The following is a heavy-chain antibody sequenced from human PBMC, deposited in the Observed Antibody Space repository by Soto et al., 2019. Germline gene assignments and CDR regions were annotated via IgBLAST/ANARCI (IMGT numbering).Heavy chain of an antibody. J-gene: IGHJ5*02. D-gene: IGHD2-15*01. CDR2: MYHSGST. CDR3: ARYCSGGSCYLDP. CDR1: GGSISSYY. Sequence: QVQLQESGPGLVKPSETLSLTCTVSGGSISSYYWSWIRQPPGKGLEWIGYMYHSGSTNYNPSLRSRVTISVDTSKNHFSLKLSSVTAADTAVYYCARYCSGGSCYLDPWGQGTLVTVSS. V-gene: IGHV4-59*01.